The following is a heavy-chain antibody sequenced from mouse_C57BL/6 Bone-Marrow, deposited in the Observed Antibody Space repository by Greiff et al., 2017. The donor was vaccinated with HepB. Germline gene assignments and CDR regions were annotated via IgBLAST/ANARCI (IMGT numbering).Heavy chain of an antibody. J-gene: IGHJ4*01. V-gene: IGHV1-61*01. CDR2: IYPSDSET. CDR1: GYTFTSYW. D-gene: IGHD2-4*01. Sequence: VQLQQPGAELVRPGSSVKLSCKASGYTFTSYWMDWVKQRPGQGLEWIGNIYPSDSETHYNQKFKDKATLTVDKSSSTAYMQLSSLTSEDSAVYYCARFDYDDPFYAMDYWGQGTSVTVSS. CDR3: ARFDYDDPFYAMDY.